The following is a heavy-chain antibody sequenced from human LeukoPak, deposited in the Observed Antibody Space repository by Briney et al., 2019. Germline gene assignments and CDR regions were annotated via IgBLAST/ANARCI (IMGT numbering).Heavy chain of an antibody. CDR3: ASSKGSGTYYYYGMDV. Sequence: ASVEVSCKASGYTFTSYGISWVRQAPGQGLEWMGWISAYNGNTNYAQKLQGRVTMTTDTSTSTAYMELRSLRSDDTAVYYCASSKGSGTYYYYGMDVWGQGTTVTVSS. D-gene: IGHD6-13*01. J-gene: IGHJ6*02. CDR2: ISAYNGNT. CDR1: GYTFTSYG. V-gene: IGHV1-18*01.